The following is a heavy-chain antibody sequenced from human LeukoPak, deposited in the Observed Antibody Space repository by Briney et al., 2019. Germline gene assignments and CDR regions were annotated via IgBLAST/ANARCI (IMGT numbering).Heavy chain of an antibody. J-gene: IGHJ4*02. D-gene: IGHD2-15*01. CDR3: ARGPHCSGSSCYSPAFDY. CDR1: GGSFSGYY. CDR2: INHSGST. V-gene: IGHV4-34*01. Sequence: PSETLSLTCAVYGGSFSGYYWSWIRQPPGKGLEWIGEINHSGSTSYNPSLESRVAMSVDTSKNQISLKLTSVTAADTAVYYCARGPHCSGSSCYSPAFDYWGQGTLVTVS.